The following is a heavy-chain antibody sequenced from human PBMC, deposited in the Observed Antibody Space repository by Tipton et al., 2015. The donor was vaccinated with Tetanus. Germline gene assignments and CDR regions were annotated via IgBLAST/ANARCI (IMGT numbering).Heavy chain of an antibody. CDR3: AKDMRTRFGPRTGMDV. CDR1: GFTFSSYG. V-gene: IGHV3-30*18. CDR2: ISYDGSNK. J-gene: IGHJ6*02. D-gene: IGHD3-10*01. Sequence: SLRLSCAASGFTFSSYGMHWVRRAPGKGLEWVAIISYDGSNKDYADSVKGRFTISRDNSKNTLYLQMNSLRGEDTAVYYCAKDMRTRFGPRTGMDVWGQGTTVTVSS.